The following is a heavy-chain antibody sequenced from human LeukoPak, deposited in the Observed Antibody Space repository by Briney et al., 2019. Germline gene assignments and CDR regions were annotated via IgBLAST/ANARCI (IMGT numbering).Heavy chain of an antibody. CDR1: GFTFSSYA. J-gene: IGHJ3*02. CDR3: ARDPPSSSWDSGAFDI. D-gene: IGHD6-13*01. V-gene: IGHV3-30*04. Sequence: PGRSLRLSCAASGFTFSSYAMHWVRQAPGKGLEWVAVISYDGSNKYYADSVKGRFTISRDNSKNTLYLQMNSLRAEDTAVYYCARDPPSSSWDSGAFDIWGQGTMVTVSS. CDR2: ISYDGSNK.